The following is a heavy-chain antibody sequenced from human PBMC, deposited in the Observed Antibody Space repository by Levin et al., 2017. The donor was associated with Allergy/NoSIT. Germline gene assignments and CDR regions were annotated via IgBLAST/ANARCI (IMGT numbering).Heavy chain of an antibody. CDR3: ASSSGGKDSGGYLDY. Sequence: GSLRLSCAASGFTFRSYCMTWVRQAPGKGLEWVANIKEDGGEKYYVDSVRGRFTIFRDDAENSLYLQMNRLRVEDTAVYYCASSSGGKDSGGYLDYWGQGILVAVSS. CDR1: GFTFRSYC. V-gene: IGHV3-7*01. J-gene: IGHJ4*02. D-gene: IGHD2-15*01. CDR2: IKEDGGEK.